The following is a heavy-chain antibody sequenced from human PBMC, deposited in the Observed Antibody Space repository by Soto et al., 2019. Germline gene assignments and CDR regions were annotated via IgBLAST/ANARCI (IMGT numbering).Heavy chain of an antibody. V-gene: IGHV3-48*01. CDR3: ARGSGDYVWPDAFDI. D-gene: IGHD3-16*01. J-gene: IGHJ3*02. CDR2: ISSSSNSI. CDR1: GFTFSSYS. Sequence: EVQLVESGGGLVQPGGSLRLSCAVSGFTFSSYSMNWVRQAQGKGLEWVSYISSSSNSIYYADSVKGRFTISRDNAKNSLYLQTNSLRVADTAVYYCARGSGDYVWPDAFDIWGQGTMVTVSS.